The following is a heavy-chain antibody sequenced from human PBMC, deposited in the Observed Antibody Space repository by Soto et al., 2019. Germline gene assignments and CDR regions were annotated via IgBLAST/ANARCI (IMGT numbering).Heavy chain of an antibody. V-gene: IGHV3-33*01. D-gene: IGHD1-26*01. CDR2: IWYDGGNK. Sequence: PGGSLRLSCAASGFTFSSYGMHWVRQAPGKGLEWVAVIWYDGGNKYYADSVKGRFTISRDNSKNTLYLQMNSLRAEDTAVYYCASASVSGRLPTYYFDYWGQGTLVTV. J-gene: IGHJ4*02. CDR1: GFTFSSYG. CDR3: ASASVSGRLPTYYFDY.